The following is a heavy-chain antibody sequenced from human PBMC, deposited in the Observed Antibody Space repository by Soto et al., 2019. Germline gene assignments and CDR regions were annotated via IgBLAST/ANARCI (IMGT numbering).Heavy chain of an antibody. CDR1: GGSFSGYY. Sequence: SETLSLTCAVYGGSFSGYYWSWIRQPPGKGLEWIGEINHSGSTNYNPSLKSRVTISVDTSKNQFSLKLSSVTAADTAVYYCARGVGSSSRTVGSGYWGQGTLVTVSS. CDR2: INHSGST. CDR3: ARGVGSSSRTVGSGY. V-gene: IGHV4-34*01. J-gene: IGHJ4*02. D-gene: IGHD6-6*01.